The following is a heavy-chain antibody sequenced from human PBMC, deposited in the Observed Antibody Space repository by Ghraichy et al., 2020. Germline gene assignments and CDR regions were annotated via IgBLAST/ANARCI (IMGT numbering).Heavy chain of an antibody. Sequence: ASVKVSCKASGYSFTDYYIHWVRQAPGQGLEWMGWINPDSGGRNYAQKFQGRVTMTRDTSISTAYMEVSSLKSDDMAVYFCARDRVAVAGLDYWGQGTLVTVPS. J-gene: IGHJ4*02. D-gene: IGHD6-19*01. V-gene: IGHV1-2*02. CDR2: INPDSGGR. CDR3: ARDRVAVAGLDY. CDR1: GYSFTDYY.